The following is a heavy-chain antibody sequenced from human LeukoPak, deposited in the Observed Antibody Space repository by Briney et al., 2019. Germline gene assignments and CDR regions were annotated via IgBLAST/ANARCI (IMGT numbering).Heavy chain of an antibody. J-gene: IGHJ4*02. Sequence: PGGSLRLSCAASGFTFSSYWMSWVRQAPGRGLEWVANIKQDGSEKYYVDSVKGRFTISRDNAKNSLYLQMNSLRAEDTAVYYCARAPGYCSSTSCYVWEDYWGQGTLVTVSS. CDR1: GFTFSSYW. CDR3: ARAPGYCSSTSCYVWEDY. D-gene: IGHD2-2*01. CDR2: IKQDGSEK. V-gene: IGHV3-7*01.